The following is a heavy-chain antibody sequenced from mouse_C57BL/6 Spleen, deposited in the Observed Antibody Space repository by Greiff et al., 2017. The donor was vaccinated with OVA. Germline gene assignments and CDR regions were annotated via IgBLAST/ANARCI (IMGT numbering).Heavy chain of an antibody. V-gene: IGHV1-82*01. J-gene: IGHJ1*03. CDR3: ARRYGNYEYFDV. D-gene: IGHD2-10*02. CDR2: IYPGDGDT. Sequence: QVQLQQSGPELVKPGASVKISCKASGYAFSSSWMNWVKQRPGKGLEWIGRIYPGDGDTNYNGKFKGKATLTADKSSSTAYMQLCSLTSEDSAVYFCARRYGNYEYFDVWGTGTTVTVSS. CDR1: GYAFSSSW.